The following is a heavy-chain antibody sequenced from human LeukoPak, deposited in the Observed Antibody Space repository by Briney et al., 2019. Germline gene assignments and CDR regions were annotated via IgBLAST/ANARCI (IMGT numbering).Heavy chain of an antibody. J-gene: IGHJ5*02. CDR3: ARANPRVSYSNWFDP. CDR2: ISSSSSYI. Sequence: GRSLRLSCAASGFTFSSYGMHWVRQAPGKGLEWVSSISSSSSYIYYADSVKGRFTISRDNAKNSLYLQMNSLRAEDTAVYYCARANPRVSYSNWFDPWGQGTLVTVSS. V-gene: IGHV3-21*01. CDR1: GFTFSSYG. D-gene: IGHD3-16*01.